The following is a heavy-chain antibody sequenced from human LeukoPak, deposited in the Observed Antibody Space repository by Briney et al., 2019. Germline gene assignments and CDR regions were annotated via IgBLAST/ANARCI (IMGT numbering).Heavy chain of an antibody. V-gene: IGHV3-23*01. CDR3: AIDGQWLRPNYFDN. CDR2: ISGSGGNT. J-gene: IGHJ4*02. Sequence: GGSLRLSCAPSGFIFSAYAMSWVRQAPGKGPEWVAFISGSGGNTYHADSVKGRFTISRDNSQNTVYLQMNSLTAEDTAVYYCAIDGQWLRPNYFDNWGQGTLVTVSS. D-gene: IGHD5-12*01. CDR1: GFIFSAYA.